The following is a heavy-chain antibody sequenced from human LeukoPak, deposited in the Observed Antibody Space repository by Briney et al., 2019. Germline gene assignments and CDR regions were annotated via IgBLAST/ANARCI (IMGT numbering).Heavy chain of an antibody. J-gene: IGHJ4*02. D-gene: IGHD5-24*01. Sequence: GGSLRLSCAASGFTFSRAWMSWVRQAPGKGLEWVANIKEDGSEDYYADSVKGRFAISKDNAKNSLYLQMNNLRAEDTAMYYCARDTDGYEDWGQGTLVIVSS. V-gene: IGHV3-7*01. CDR2: IKEDGSED. CDR3: ARDTDGYED. CDR1: GFTFSRAW.